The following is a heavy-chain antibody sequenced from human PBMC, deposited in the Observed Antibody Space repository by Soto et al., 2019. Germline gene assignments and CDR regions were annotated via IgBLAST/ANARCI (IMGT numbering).Heavy chain of an antibody. J-gene: IGHJ5*02. V-gene: IGHV4-4*07. CDR1: GAPISCFY. CDR2: IYATGTT. Sequence: TSETLSLTCTVSGAPISCFYWSWIRKAAGKGLEWIGRIYATGTTDYNPSLKSRVMMSVDTSKKQFSLKLRSVTAADTAVYYCVRDGTKTLRDWFDPWGQGISVTVSS. CDR3: VRDGTKTLRDWFDP. D-gene: IGHD1-1*01.